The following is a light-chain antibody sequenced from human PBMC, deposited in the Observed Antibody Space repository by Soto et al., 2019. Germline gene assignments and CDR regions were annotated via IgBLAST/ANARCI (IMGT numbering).Light chain of an antibody. CDR2: GAS. CDR3: QHYHNWPPQYT. CDR1: QSVASN. J-gene: IGKJ2*01. Sequence: EIVMTQSPASLSVSPGERATLSCRASQSVASNVAWYQQKPGQGPRLLIHGASTRAAGVPARFSGSGSGTDFTLTISSRQSEDVAFYYCQHYHNWPPQYTFGQGTKLQIK. V-gene: IGKV3-15*01.